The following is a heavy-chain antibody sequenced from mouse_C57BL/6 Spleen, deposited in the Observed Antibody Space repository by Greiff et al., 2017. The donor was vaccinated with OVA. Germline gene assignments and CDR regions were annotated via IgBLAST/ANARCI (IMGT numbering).Heavy chain of an antibody. J-gene: IGHJ1*03. D-gene: IGHD1-1*01. CDR2: IRNKANGYTT. CDR1: GFTFPDYY. Sequence: EVQLVESGGGLVQPGGSLSLSCAASGFTFPDYYMSWVRQPPGKALEWLGFIRNKANGYTTEYSASVKGRFTISRDNSQSILYLQMNALRAEDSATYYCARSPYYYGSSGGFDVWGTGTTVTVSS. CDR3: ARSPYYYGSSGGFDV. V-gene: IGHV7-3*01.